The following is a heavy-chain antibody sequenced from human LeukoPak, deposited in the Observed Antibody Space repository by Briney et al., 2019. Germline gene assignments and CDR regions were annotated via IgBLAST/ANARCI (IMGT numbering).Heavy chain of an antibody. CDR1: GDSISSGGYY. CDR3: ARDLTNYDFWSGYSTADAFVI. Sequence: SETLSLTCTVSGDSISSGGYYWSWIRQQPGKGLEWIGYMYYSGSTYYNPSLKSRVTISVDTSKNQFSLKLSSVTAADTAVYYCARDLTNYDFWSGYSTADAFVIWGQGTMVTVSS. V-gene: IGHV4-31*03. D-gene: IGHD3-3*01. CDR2: MYYSGST. J-gene: IGHJ3*02.